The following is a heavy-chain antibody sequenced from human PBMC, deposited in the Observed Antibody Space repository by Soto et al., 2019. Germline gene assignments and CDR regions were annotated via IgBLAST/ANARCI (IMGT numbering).Heavy chain of an antibody. CDR3: ASFIIAATDPYGMDV. Sequence: QVQLVQSGAEVKKPGASVKVSCKASGYTFTSYGISWVRQAPGQGLEWMGWISAYNGNTNYAQKLQGRVTMTTYTATRTAYMELRTLGSDDTAVYYCASFIIAATDPYGMDVWGQGTTVTVSS. CDR1: GYTFTSYG. D-gene: IGHD6-13*01. J-gene: IGHJ6*02. CDR2: ISAYNGNT. V-gene: IGHV1-18*01.